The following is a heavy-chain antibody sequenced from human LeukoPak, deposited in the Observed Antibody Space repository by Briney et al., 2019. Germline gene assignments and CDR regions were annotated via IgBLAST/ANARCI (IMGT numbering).Heavy chain of an antibody. Sequence: ASVKVSCKASGYTFTSYGINWVRQAPGQGLEWMGWINPNSGGTNYAQKFQGRVTMTRDTSISTAYMELSRLRSDDTAVYYCARTPGAIAAAGRYWGQGTLVTVSS. CDR1: GYTFTSYG. V-gene: IGHV1-2*02. J-gene: IGHJ4*02. CDR3: ARTPGAIAAAGRY. D-gene: IGHD6-13*01. CDR2: INPNSGGT.